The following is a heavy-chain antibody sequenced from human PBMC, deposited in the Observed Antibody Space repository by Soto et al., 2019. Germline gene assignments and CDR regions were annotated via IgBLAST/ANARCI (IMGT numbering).Heavy chain of an antibody. CDR1: GFTFSSYA. CDR2: ISGRGHST. CDR3: AKDHWLDYGDYPGAFDI. V-gene: IGHV3-23*01. J-gene: IGHJ3*02. D-gene: IGHD4-17*01. Sequence: GGSLRLSCAASGFTFSSYAMSWVRQAPGKGLEWVSSISGRGHSTYYADSVKGRFTISRDNSKNTLYLQMNSLRGEDTAIYYCAKDHWLDYGDYPGAFDIWGQGTMVTVSS.